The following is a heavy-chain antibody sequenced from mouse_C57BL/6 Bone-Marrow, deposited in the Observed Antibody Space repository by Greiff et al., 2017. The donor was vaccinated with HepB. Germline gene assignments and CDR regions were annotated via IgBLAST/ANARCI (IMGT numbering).Heavy chain of an antibody. CDR1: GYTFTSYG. CDR2: IYPRSGNT. V-gene: IGHV1-81*01. CDR3: AREEAE. Sequence: QVQLQQSGAELARPGASVKLSCKASGYTFTSYGISWVKQRTGQGLEWIGEIYPRSGNTYYNEKFKGKATLTADKSSSTAYRELRSRKAEDSADYFCAREEAEWGQGNTLTVTS. J-gene: IGHJ2*01.